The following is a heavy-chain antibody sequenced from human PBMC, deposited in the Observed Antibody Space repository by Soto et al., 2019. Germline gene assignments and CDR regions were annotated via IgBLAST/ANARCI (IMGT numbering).Heavy chain of an antibody. D-gene: IGHD5-12*01. Sequence: GGSLRLSCAASEFTFSNYAMTWVRQAPGKGLEWVSTISASGGSIYYADSVKGRFTTSRDNPKDMLYLQMSSLRADDTAVYYCAKVGDGYNLSFDHWGQGTLVTVSS. CDR2: ISASGGSI. CDR1: EFTFSNYA. V-gene: IGHV3-23*01. J-gene: IGHJ4*02. CDR3: AKVGDGYNLSFDH.